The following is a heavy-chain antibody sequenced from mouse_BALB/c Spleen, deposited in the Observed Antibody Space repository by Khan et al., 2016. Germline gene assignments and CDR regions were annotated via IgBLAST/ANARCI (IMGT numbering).Heavy chain of an antibody. V-gene: IGHV2-2*02. CDR1: GFSLTSYG. CDR2: IWSGGST. D-gene: IGHD1-1*01. Sequence: QVQLQQSGPGLVQPSQSLSITCTVSGFSLTSYGVHWVRQSPGKGLEWLGVIWSGGSTDYNAAFISRLSISKDNSKSQVFFKMNSLQANDTAIYYCASLYYGSTLYYAMDYWGQGTSVTVSS. CDR3: ASLYYGSTLYYAMDY. J-gene: IGHJ4*01.